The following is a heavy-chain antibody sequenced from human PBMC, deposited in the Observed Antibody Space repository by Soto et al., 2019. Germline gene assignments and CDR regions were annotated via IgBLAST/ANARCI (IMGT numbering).Heavy chain of an antibody. CDR3: TRVTIRWYYLDT. Sequence: SETLSLTCTVSGGYISSGGYYWSWVRQQPGKGLEWIGYIYYSGTTEYNPSLGSRVAISLDPSKRHFSLTMNSVTAADTAVYYCTRVTIRWYYLDTWGQGTLVTVSS. CDR1: GGYISSGGYY. D-gene: IGHD3-16*01. J-gene: IGHJ4*02. V-gene: IGHV4-31*03. CDR2: IYYSGTT.